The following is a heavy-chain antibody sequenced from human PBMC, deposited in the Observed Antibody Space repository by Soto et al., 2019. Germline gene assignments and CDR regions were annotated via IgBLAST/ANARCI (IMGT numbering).Heavy chain of an antibody. CDR2: IIPIFGTA. V-gene: IGHV1-69*01. D-gene: IGHD2-2*01. CDR3: ARDCSSTSCRNPFDY. J-gene: IGHJ4*02. CDR1: GGTFSSYA. Sequence: QVLLVQSGAEVKKPGSSVKVSCKASGGTFSSYAISWVRQAPGQGLEWMGGIIPIFGTANYAQKFQGRVTITADESTSTAYMELSSLRSEDTAVYYCARDCSSTSCRNPFDYWGQGTLVTVSS.